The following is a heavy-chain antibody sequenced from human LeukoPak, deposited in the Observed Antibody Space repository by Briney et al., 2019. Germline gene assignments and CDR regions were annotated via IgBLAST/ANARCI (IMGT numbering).Heavy chain of an antibody. CDR2: IIPIFGTA. CDR3: ARTEAAAAKTLDYYYYYMDV. V-gene: IGHV1-69*13. Sequence: SVKVSCKASGGTFSSYAISWVRQAPGQGLEWMGGIIPIFGTANCAQKFQGRVTITADESTSTAYMELSSLRSEDTAVYYCARTEAAAAKTLDYYYYYMDVWGKGTTVTISS. D-gene: IGHD6-13*01. CDR1: GGTFSSYA. J-gene: IGHJ6*03.